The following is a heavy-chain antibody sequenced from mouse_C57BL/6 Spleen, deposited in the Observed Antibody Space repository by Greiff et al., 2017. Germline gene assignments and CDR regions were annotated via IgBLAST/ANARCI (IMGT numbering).Heavy chain of an antibody. D-gene: IGHD1-1*01. CDR3: ARYHYGPWFAY. V-gene: IGHV1-26*01. CDR1: GYTFTDYY. J-gene: IGHJ3*01. Sequence: EVQLQQSGPELVKPGASVKISCKASGYTFTDYYMNWVKQSHGKSLEWIGDINPNNGGTSYNQKFKGKATLTVDKSSSTAYMELRSLTSEDSAVYYCARYHYGPWFAYWGQGTLVTVSA. CDR2: INPNNGGT.